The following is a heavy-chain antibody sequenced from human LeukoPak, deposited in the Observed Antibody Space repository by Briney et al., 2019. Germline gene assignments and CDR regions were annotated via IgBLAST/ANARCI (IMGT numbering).Heavy chain of an antibody. V-gene: IGHV4-39*01. CDR1: GGSVSSTTYY. D-gene: IGHD6-19*01. CDR3: ARHTGYSSGWFPKWFDP. CDR2: INYSGST. Sequence: SETLSLTCTVSGGSVSSTTYYWSWIRQPPGKGLEWIASINYSGSTYYNPSLKSRVTISVDTSENQFSLKLSSVTAADTAVYYCARHTGYSSGWFPKWFDPWGQGTLVTVSS. J-gene: IGHJ5*02.